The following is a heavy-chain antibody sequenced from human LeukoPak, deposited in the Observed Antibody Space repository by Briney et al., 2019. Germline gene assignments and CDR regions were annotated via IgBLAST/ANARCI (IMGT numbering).Heavy chain of an antibody. CDR1: GGSFSGYY. J-gene: IGHJ4*02. CDR2: INHSGST. CDR3: ARGCGSSWYNFDY. V-gene: IGHV4-34*01. Sequence: PSETLSLTCAVYGGSFSGYYWSWIRQPPGKGLEWIGEINHSGSTNYNPSLTSRVTISVDTSKNQFSLKLSSVTAADTAVYYCARGCGSSWYNFDYWGQGTLVTVSS. D-gene: IGHD6-13*01.